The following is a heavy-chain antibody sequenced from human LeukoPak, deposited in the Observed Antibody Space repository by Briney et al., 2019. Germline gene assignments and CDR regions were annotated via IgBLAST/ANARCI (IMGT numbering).Heavy chain of an antibody. CDR3: TRYYYDGSGYYYLFDY. D-gene: IGHD3-22*01. CDR1: GFTFSGSA. Sequence: GGSLRLSCAASGFTFSGSAIHWVRQASGRGLEWVGRIRSKADTAYAASVKGRFTISRDDSKNTAYLQMNSLKTEDTAVYYCTRYYYDGSGYYYLFDYWGQGTLVTVSS. J-gene: IGHJ4*02. V-gene: IGHV3-73*01. CDR2: IRSKADT.